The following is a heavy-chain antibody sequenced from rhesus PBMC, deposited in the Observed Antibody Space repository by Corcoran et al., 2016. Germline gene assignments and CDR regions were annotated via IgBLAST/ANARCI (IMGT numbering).Heavy chain of an antibody. D-gene: IGHD3-9*01. CDR1: GFTFSNSW. CDR2: MKRKADGETA. J-gene: IGHJ4*01. Sequence: EVQLVESGAGLVQPGGSLRLSCAASGFTFSNSWMSWVRQAPGKGLVWVSRMKRKADGETADYAASVKGRFTISRDDSKNTLYLQMNSLKTEDTAVYYCTTQYYEDDYGYYYTRIFDYWGQGVLVTVSS. V-gene: IGHV3-30*02. CDR3: TTQYYEDDYGYYYTRIFDY.